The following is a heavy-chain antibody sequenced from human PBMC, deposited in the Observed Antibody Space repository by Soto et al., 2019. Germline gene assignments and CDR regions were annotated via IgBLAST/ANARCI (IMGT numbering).Heavy chain of an antibody. V-gene: IGHV1-8*01. CDR2: MNPSNGNT. Sequence: ASVKVSWKASGYTFTNYDSNWVRQATGQGLEWMGWMNPSNGNTGYAQKFQGRVTVTRDTSISTAYMELSSLTSADTAVYYCARFVRHQLPTIDYWGQGALVTVS. D-gene: IGHD1-26*01. J-gene: IGHJ4*02. CDR1: GYTFTNYD. CDR3: ARFVRHQLPTIDY.